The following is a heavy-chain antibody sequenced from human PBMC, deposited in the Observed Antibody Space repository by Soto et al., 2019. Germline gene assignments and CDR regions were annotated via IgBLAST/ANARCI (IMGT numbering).Heavy chain of an antibody. CDR3: ARDAEYCSSTSCYPRYYYYMDV. Sequence: EVQLVESGGGLVQPGGSLRLSCAASGFTFSSYWMSWVRQAPGKGLEGVANIKQDGSEKYYVDSVKGRFTISRDNAKNSLYLQMNSLRAEDTAVYYCARDAEYCSSTSCYPRYYYYMDVWGKGTTVTVSS. J-gene: IGHJ6*03. CDR1: GFTFSSYW. CDR2: IKQDGSEK. V-gene: IGHV3-7*01. D-gene: IGHD2-2*01.